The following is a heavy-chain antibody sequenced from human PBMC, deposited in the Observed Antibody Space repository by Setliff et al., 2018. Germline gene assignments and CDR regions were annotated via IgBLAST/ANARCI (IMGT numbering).Heavy chain of an antibody. CDR2: INPNSGVT. J-gene: IGHJ5*02. D-gene: IGHD3-10*01. Sequence: ASVKVSCKASGYTFVGYYLHWIRQAPGQGLEWVGWINPNSGVTNYAQKFQGRVTMTRDTSISTAYMELSSLRSDDTAVYYCARVATLIRGVTVNWFDPWGQGTLVTVSS. V-gene: IGHV1-2*02. CDR1: GYTFVGYY. CDR3: ARVATLIRGVTVNWFDP.